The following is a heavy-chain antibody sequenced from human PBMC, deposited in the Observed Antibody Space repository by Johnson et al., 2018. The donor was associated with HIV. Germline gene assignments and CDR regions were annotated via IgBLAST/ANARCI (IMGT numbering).Heavy chain of an antibody. Sequence: QVQLVESGGGVVQPGRSLRLSCAASGFTFSSYPMHWVRQAPGKGLEWVAVISYDGGSKYYADSVTGRFTISRDNSKNTLYLQMNSLRPYDTAVYYCVNGAFKTWIQLWATWGAYDAFDIWGQGTMVTVSS. CDR1: GFTFSSYP. D-gene: IGHD5-18*01. CDR2: ISYDGGSK. CDR3: VNGAFKTWIQLWATWGAYDAFDI. J-gene: IGHJ3*02. V-gene: IGHV3-30-3*01.